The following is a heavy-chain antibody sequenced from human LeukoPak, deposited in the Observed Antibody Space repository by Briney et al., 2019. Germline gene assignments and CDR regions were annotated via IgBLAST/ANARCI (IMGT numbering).Heavy chain of an antibody. V-gene: IGHV3-53*01. D-gene: IGHD5-24*01. CDR2: IYGGGNI. CDR3: ARGASYNYPYYFDY. Sequence: PGGSLRLSCAASGFTFSSYAMSWVRQAPGKGLEWVSVIYGGGNIYYADSVKGRFTISRDNSKYTLYLQMNSLRAEDTAVYYCARGASYNYPYYFDYWGQGTLVTVSS. CDR1: GFTFSSYA. J-gene: IGHJ4*02.